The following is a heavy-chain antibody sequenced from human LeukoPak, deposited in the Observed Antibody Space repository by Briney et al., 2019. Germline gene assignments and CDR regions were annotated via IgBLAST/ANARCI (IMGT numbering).Heavy chain of an antibody. V-gene: IGHV3-23*01. D-gene: IGHD6-13*01. J-gene: IGHJ4*02. CDR1: GFTFSSYG. CDR2: ISGSGGST. Sequence: QPGGSLRLSCAASGFTFSSYGMSWVRQAPGKGLEWVSAISGSGGSTYYADSVKGRFTISRDNSKNTLYLQMNRLRPEDTAVYYCARAGPSSSWHQFDYWGQGTLVTVSS. CDR3: ARAGPSSSWHQFDY.